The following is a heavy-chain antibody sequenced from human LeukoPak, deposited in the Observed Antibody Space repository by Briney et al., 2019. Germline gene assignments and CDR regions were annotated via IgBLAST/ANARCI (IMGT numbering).Heavy chain of an antibody. D-gene: IGHD5-12*01. CDR3: ARVRLRKDIVATDYFDY. CDR2: ISSSSSYI. J-gene: IGHJ4*02. CDR1: GFTFSSYS. Sequence: PGGSLRLSCAASGFTFSSYSMNWVRQAPGKGLEWVSSISSSSSYIYYADSVKGRFTISRDNAKNSLYLQMNSLRAKDTAVYYCARVRLRKDIVATDYFDYWGQGTLVTVSS. V-gene: IGHV3-21*01.